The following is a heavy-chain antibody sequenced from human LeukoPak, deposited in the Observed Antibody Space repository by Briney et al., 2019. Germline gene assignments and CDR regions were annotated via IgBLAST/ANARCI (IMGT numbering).Heavy chain of an antibody. CDR1: GFTFSSYA. D-gene: IGHD2-2*01. Sequence: GGSLRLSCAASGFTFSSYAMHWVRQAPGKGLEWVAVISYDGSNKYYADSVKGQFAISRDNSKNTLYLQMNSLKTEDTAVYYCTTEPPMDFFVVLPAWGQGTLVTVSS. J-gene: IGHJ5*02. CDR3: TTEPPMDFFVVLPA. CDR2: ISYDGSNK. V-gene: IGHV3-30*09.